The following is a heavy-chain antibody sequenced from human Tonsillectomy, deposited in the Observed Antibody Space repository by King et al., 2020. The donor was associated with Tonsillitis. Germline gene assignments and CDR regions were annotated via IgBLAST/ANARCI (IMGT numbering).Heavy chain of an antibody. V-gene: IGHV4-39*07. CDR2: INYGGST. J-gene: IGHJ4*02. D-gene: IGHD3-22*01. CDR1: GGSISSTSYY. CDR3: ARRKANYYDSGAYYHYFDY. Sequence: LQLQESGPGLVKPSETLSLTCTVSGGSISSTSYYWGWIRQPPGKGLELIGGINYGGSTYYNPSFQSRVTMSVDTSKNQFSLNLRSVTAADTAVYYCARRKANYYDSGAYYHYFDYWGQGTLVTVSS.